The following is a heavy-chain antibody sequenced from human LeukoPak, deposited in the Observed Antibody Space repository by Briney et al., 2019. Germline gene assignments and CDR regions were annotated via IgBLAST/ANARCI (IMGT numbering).Heavy chain of an antibody. CDR2: ISTNTGNP. CDR1: GYIFSIYA. J-gene: IGHJ6*03. Sequence: ASVKVSCKASGYIFSIYALIWVRQAPGQGLELMGSISTNTGNPTYAQGFTGRFVFSLDTSVSTAYLQISSLKAEDTAVYYCARRSMVQHMDVWGNGTTVTVSS. V-gene: IGHV7-4-1*02. CDR3: ARRSMVQHMDV. D-gene: IGHD3-10*01.